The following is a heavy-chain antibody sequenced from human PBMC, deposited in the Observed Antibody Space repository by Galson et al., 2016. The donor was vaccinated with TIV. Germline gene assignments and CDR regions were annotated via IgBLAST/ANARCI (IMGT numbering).Heavy chain of an antibody. D-gene: IGHD5-12*01. CDR1: GCTFTGYF. CDR3: TRAPTLIVANIYWYFEL. J-gene: IGHJ2*01. Sequence: QSGAEVKKPGESLKISCKASGCTFTGYFMHWVRQAPGQGLEWMGWINPNSGGTNYAQKFQGRVTITRETSISTAYMELSSLISDDTAMYFCTRAPTLIVANIYWYFELWGRGTLVTVSS. V-gene: IGHV1-2*02. CDR2: INPNSGGT.